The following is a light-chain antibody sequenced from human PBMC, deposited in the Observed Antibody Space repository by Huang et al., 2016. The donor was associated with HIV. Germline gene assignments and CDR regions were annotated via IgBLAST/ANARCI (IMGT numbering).Light chain of an antibody. Sequence: IQLTQSPSSLSASVGDRIIITCRASQDISNSLAWYQQKPGKAPKPLIFAASTLQSGVSSRFSGSVSGTYFTLTINGLQPEDFATYYCQQFHAYPVTFGQGTRLDIE. CDR3: QQFHAYPVT. CDR2: AAS. V-gene: IGKV1-9*01. J-gene: IGKJ5*01. CDR1: QDISNS.